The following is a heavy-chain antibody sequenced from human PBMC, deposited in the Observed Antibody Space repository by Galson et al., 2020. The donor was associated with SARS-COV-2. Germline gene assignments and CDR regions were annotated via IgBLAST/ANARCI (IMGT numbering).Heavy chain of an antibody. CDR3: ARTWITGAPSRTFDY. CDR1: GFSLSTSGMC. Sequence: SGPTLVKPTQTLTLTCSFHGFSLSTSGMCVSWIRQPPGKALEWLARIDWDGDKHYNTSLKTRLTISKDTSKNQVVLTMTNMDPVDTATYYCARTWITGAPSRTFDYWGQGTLVTVSS. CDR2: IDWDGDK. V-gene: IGHV2-70*11. J-gene: IGHJ4*02. D-gene: IGHD1-1*01.